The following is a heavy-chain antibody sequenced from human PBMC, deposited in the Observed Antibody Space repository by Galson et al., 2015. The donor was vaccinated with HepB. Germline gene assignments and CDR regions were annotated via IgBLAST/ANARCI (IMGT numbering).Heavy chain of an antibody. CDR1: GYTFTSYG. CDR2: ISAYNGNT. D-gene: IGHD2-2*01. Sequence: QSGAEVKKPGESLKISCKASGYTFTSYGISWVRQAPGQGLEWMGWISAYNGNTNYAQKLQGRVTMTTDTSTSTAYMELRSLRSDDTAVYYCARVSRYCSSTSCHTGLDYWGQGTLVTVSS. CDR3: ARVSRYCSSTSCHTGLDY. V-gene: IGHV1-18*01. J-gene: IGHJ4*02.